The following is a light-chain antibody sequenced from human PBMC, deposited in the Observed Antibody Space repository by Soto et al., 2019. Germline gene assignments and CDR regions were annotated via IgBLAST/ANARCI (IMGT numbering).Light chain of an antibody. J-gene: IGKJ5*01. V-gene: IGKV3-11*01. CDR1: QSFSSY. CDR2: DAS. Sequence: EIVLTQSPATLSLSPGERATLSCRASQSFSSYLAWYQQKPGQAPRLLIYDASKRATCIPARFSGRGSGTDFTLTISSLEPEDFAVYSCQQRSNWPPEITFGLGTRLEIK. CDR3: QQRSNWPPEIT.